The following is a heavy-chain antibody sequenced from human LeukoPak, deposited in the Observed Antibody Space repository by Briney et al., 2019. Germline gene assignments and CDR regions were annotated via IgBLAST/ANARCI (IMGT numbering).Heavy chain of an antibody. CDR2: IYYSGST. J-gene: IGHJ4*02. V-gene: IGHV4-59*01. D-gene: IGHD3-10*01. Sequence: SETLSLTCTVSGGSISSYYWSWIRQPPGKGLEWIGYIYYSGSTNYHPSLKSRVTVSVDTSKNQFSLKLSSVTAADTAVYYCARSGITMVRGVPDYWGQGTLVTVSS. CDR3: ARSGITMVRGVPDY. CDR1: GGSISSYY.